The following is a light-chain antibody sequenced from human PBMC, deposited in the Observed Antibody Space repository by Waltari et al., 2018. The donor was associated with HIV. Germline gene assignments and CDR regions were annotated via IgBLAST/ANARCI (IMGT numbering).Light chain of an antibody. V-gene: IGLV1-51*02. CDR3: GTWDSGLSTGGV. Sequence: QSVLTQPPSVSAAPGQKVTISCSGSSSNIGNNYVSWYKQLPGTAPKLLIYENDKRPSGIPDRFSGSKSGTSATLGITGLQTGDEAHYYCGTWDSGLSTGGVFGGGTKLTVL. CDR1: SSNIGNNY. J-gene: IGLJ3*02. CDR2: END.